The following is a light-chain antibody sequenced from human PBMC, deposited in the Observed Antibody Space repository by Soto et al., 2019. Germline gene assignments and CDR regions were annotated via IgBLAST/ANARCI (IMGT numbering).Light chain of an antibody. Sequence: DIQMTQSPSTVSASVGDRVTITCRASQSVSSWVAWYQQKPGKAPNLLITKASTLESGVPSRFSGSGTGTEFTLTINSLQPDDFATYYCQQYKTFLGTFGQGTKVEIK. CDR1: QSVSSW. J-gene: IGKJ1*01. V-gene: IGKV1-5*03. CDR2: KAS. CDR3: QQYKTFLGT.